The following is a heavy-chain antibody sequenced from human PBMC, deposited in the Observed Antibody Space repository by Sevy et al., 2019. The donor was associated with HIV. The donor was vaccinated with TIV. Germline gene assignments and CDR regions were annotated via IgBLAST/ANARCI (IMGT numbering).Heavy chain of an antibody. CDR2: MNPDSGRR. D-gene: IGHD6-13*01. CDR1: GYTLSTYD. CDR3: ARADLDSSTFFYYYGMDV. Sequence: ASVKVSCKASGYTLSTYDINWVRQATGQGLERMGWMNPDSGRRGYAPKFQGRVTMTTNTSIGTAYMELRSLRSEDSAVYYCARADLDSSTFFYYYGMDVWGQGTTVTVSS. V-gene: IGHV1-8*01. J-gene: IGHJ6*02.